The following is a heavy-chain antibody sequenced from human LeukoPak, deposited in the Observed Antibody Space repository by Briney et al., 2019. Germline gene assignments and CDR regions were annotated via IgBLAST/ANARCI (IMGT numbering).Heavy chain of an antibody. CDR3: ARVNTMIVDSDV. J-gene: IGHJ6*02. CDR2: INPNSGGT. V-gene: IGHV1-2*02. Sequence: ASVKVSFKASGYTFTGYYMHWVRQAPGQGLEWMGWINPNSGGTDYAQKFQGRVTMTRDTSISTAYMELSRLRSDDTAVYYCARVNTMIVDSDVWGQETTVTVSS. CDR1: GYTFTGYY. D-gene: IGHD3-22*01.